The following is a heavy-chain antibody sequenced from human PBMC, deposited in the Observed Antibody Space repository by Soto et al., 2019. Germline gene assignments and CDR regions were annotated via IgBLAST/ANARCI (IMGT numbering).Heavy chain of an antibody. CDR3: ARGDPSLELLPTVLVGGLDV. V-gene: IGHV3-48*02. Sequence: EVQLVESGGGLVQPGGSLRLSCAASGFTFSSYSMNWVRQAPGKGLEWVSYISSSSSTIYYADSVKGRFTISRDNAKNSRYLQMISLRDGDTAVYYCARGDPSLELLPTVLVGGLDVWGHGTTVTVSS. CDR1: GFTFSSYS. CDR2: ISSSSSTI. D-gene: IGHD3-3*01. J-gene: IGHJ6*02.